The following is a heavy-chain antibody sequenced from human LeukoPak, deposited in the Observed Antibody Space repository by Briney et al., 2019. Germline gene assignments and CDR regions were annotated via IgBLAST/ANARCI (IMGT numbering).Heavy chain of an antibody. V-gene: IGHV3-11*03. CDR2: ISSSSSST. D-gene: IGHD7-27*01. J-gene: IGHJ2*01. CDR3: ARTNWGVWYFDL. CDR1: GFTFRDYY. Sequence: GGSLRLSCAASGFTFRDYYMSWIRQAPGRGLEWVSYISSSSSSTNYADSVKGRFTISRDNAKNSLYLQMNSLRAEDTAVYYCARTNWGVWYFDLWGRGTLVTVSS.